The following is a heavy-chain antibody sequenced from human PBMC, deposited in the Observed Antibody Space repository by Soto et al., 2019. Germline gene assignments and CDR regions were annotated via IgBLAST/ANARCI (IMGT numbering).Heavy chain of an antibody. CDR1: RGSISTYY. CDR3: ARPATRSYDY. CDR2: IYYNGNT. V-gene: IGHV4-59*08. J-gene: IGHJ4*02. Sequence: SETLSLTCTVSRGSISTYYWSWIRQPPGKGLECIGYIYYNGNTNYNPSLKSRVTISVDTSKNQFTLNLNSVTAADTAVYYCARPATRSYDYWGQGTLVTVSS.